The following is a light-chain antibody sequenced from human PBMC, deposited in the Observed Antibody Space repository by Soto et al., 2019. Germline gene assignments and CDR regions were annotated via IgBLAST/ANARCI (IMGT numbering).Light chain of an antibody. V-gene: IGKV1-12*02. CDR2: AAS. CDR1: QDIRSW. J-gene: IGKJ3*01. CDR3: QQANSVPFT. Sequence: DIQMTQSPSSVSASVGDRVTITCRASQDIRSWLAWYQQKPGKAPNLLIYAASSLQRGVPSRFSGSGSGTDFTLTISRLQPEDFATYYCQQANSVPFTFCPGSMVDIK.